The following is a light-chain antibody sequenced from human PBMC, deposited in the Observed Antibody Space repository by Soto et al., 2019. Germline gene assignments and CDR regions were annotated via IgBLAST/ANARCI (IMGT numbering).Light chain of an antibody. CDR2: DVS. V-gene: IGLV2-14*01. CDR1: SSDVGGYNY. J-gene: IGLJ1*01. CDR3: SSYTSSSTQV. Sequence: QSVLTQPASVSGSPGQSITISCTGTSSDVGGYNYVSWYQQHPGKAPKLMIYDVSNRPSGVSNRFSGSKSGNTASLTISGLQAEDEDDYYCSSYTSSSTQVFGTGTKVTVL.